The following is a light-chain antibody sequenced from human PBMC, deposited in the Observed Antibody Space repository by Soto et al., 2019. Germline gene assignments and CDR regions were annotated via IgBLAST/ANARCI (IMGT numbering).Light chain of an antibody. Sequence: EIVLTQSPDTLSLSPGERATLSCRASQSVRSERLAWYQQKPGQAPRLLIYGASSRATGIPDRFSGSGSGTDFTLTISRLEPDDFATYYCQQYNSYSFGQGTKVDI. J-gene: IGKJ1*01. CDR1: QSVRSER. V-gene: IGKV3-20*01. CDR3: QQYNSYS. CDR2: GAS.